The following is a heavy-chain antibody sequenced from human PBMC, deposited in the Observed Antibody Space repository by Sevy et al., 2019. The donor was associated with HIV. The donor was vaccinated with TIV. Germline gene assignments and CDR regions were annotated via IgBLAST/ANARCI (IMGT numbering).Heavy chain of an antibody. CDR1: GFTFSSYW. CDR3: ARGGYCSGGSCYARY. Sequence: GGSLRLSCAASGFTFSSYWMHWVRQAPGKGLVWVSRINSDGSSTSYADSVKGRFTISRDNAKNTLYLQMNSLRAEDTDVYYCARGGYCSGGSCYARYWGQGTLVTVSS. J-gene: IGHJ4*02. D-gene: IGHD2-15*01. CDR2: INSDGSST. V-gene: IGHV3-74*01.